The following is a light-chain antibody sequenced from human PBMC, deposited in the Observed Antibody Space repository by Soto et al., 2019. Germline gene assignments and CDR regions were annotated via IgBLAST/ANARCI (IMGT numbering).Light chain of an antibody. CDR3: QQYGGSPRT. CDR2: GSS. CDR1: QSVSNSY. J-gene: IGKJ1*01. V-gene: IGKV3-20*01. Sequence: EIVLTQSPGTLSLSPGERATLSCRASQSVSNSYLAWYQQKPGQAPRLLIYGSSSRATGIPDRFSGSGSGTDFTLTISSLEPEDFAVYYCQQYGGSPRTFGQGTKVEIK.